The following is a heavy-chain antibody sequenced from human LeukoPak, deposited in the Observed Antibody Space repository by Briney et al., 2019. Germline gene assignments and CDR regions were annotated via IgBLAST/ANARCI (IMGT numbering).Heavy chain of an antibody. CDR3: ARDRGCGTCYPPATDAFDI. CDR2: IYSGGST. D-gene: IGHD2-15*01. J-gene: IGHJ3*02. CDR1: GFTFSSYY. V-gene: IGHV3-66*01. Sequence: GGSLRLSCAASGFTFSSYYMSWVRQAPGKGLECVSVIYSGGSTYYSDSVKGRFTITNDNSTSTLQLQITSLKAEDTAVYYCARDRGCGTCYPPATDAFDIRGQGTMVTVSS.